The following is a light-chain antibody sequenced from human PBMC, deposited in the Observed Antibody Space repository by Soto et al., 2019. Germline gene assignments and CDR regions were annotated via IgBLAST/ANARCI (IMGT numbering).Light chain of an antibody. CDR1: SSDVGAYNY. J-gene: IGLJ2*01. CDR2: EVN. CDR3: SSYTSSSTVV. V-gene: IGLV2-14*01. Sequence: QSALTQPASVSGSPGQSITVSCTGTSSDVGAYNYVSWYQQHPGKAPKLIIYEVNTRPSGVSNRFSGSKSGNTASLTISGLQAEDEADYYCSSYTSSSTVVFGGGTQLTVL.